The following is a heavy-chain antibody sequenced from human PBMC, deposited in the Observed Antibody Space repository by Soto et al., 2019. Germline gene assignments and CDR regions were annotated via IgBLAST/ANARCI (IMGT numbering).Heavy chain of an antibody. CDR2: ISGSGGST. CDR1: GFTFSSYA. Sequence: SGGSLRLSCAASGFTFSSYAMSWVRQAPGKGLEWVSAISGSGGSTYYADSVKGRFTISRDNSKNTLYLQMNSLRAEDTAVYYCAKDRGMIAGYYYGMDVWGQGTTVTVSS. V-gene: IGHV3-23*01. CDR3: AKDRGMIAGYYYGMDV. D-gene: IGHD3-22*01. J-gene: IGHJ6*02.